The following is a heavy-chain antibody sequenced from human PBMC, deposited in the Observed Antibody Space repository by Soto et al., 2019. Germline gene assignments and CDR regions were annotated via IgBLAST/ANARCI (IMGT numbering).Heavy chain of an antibody. D-gene: IGHD6-19*01. J-gene: IGHJ5*02. V-gene: IGHV1-18*01. Sequence: ASVKVSCKASGYTFTSYGVTWVRQAPGQGLEWMGWINVYNGNTNYAQNLQGRVTMTTDTSASTAYMELRSLRSDDTAVYYCAREVVSSGYYFFRFDPWGQGTLVTVSS. CDR1: GYTFTSYG. CDR3: AREVVSSGYYFFRFDP. CDR2: INVYNGNT.